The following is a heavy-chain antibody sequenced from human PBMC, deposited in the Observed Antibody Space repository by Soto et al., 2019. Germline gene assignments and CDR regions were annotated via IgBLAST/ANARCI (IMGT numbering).Heavy chain of an antibody. Sequence: QVQLVQSGAEVKKPGSSVKVSCKASGGTFSGYGISWVRQAPGQGLEWMGRIFPIDDRANSAQKFQGRVTLXPDNSTTTAYMALRSPRSEDTAVYYCASHGANPLSAFQAFDFWGQGTMVTVSS. V-gene: IGHV1-69*02. CDR2: IFPIDDRA. CDR3: ASHGANPLSAFQAFDF. D-gene: IGHD4-17*01. J-gene: IGHJ3*01. CDR1: GGTFSGYG.